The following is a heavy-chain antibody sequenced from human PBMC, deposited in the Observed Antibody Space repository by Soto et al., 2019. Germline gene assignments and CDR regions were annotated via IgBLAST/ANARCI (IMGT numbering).Heavy chain of an antibody. D-gene: IGHD6-19*01. CDR1: GFTFSSYS. J-gene: IGHJ6*02. Sequence: GGSLRLSCAASGFTFSSYSMNWVRQAPGKGLEWVSSISSSSSYIYYADSVKGRFTISRDNAKNSLYLQMNSLRAEDTAVYYCARDAVAGPYYYGMDVWGQGTTVTVSS. CDR2: ISSSSSYI. V-gene: IGHV3-21*01. CDR3: ARDAVAGPYYYGMDV.